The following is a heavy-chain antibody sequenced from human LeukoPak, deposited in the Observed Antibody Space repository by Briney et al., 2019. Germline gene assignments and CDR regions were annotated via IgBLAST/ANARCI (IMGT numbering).Heavy chain of an antibody. Sequence: HPGGSLRLSCAASGFTFSSYWMSWVRQAPGKGLEWVSSISRSGSTKYYADSVKGRFTISRDNAKNSLFLQMNSLRAEDTAVYYCARVLRYCSGGNCYSGGLGYMDVWGKGTTVTISS. CDR3: ARVLRYCSGGNCYSGGLGYMDV. D-gene: IGHD2-15*01. V-gene: IGHV3-48*04. CDR2: ISRSGSTK. CDR1: GFTFSSYW. J-gene: IGHJ6*03.